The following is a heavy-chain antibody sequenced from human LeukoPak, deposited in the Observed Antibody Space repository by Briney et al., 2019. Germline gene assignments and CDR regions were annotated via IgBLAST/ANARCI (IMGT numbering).Heavy chain of an antibody. Sequence: GGTLRLSCAASGFTFSSYGMSWVRQAPGKGLEWVSAISGSGGSTYYADSVKGRFTISRDNAKNSLYLQMNSLRAEDAALYYCARGGWNYYMDVWGKGTTVTVSS. CDR2: ISGSGGST. D-gene: IGHD6-19*01. V-gene: IGHV3-23*01. CDR1: GFTFSSYG. CDR3: ARGGWNYYMDV. J-gene: IGHJ6*03.